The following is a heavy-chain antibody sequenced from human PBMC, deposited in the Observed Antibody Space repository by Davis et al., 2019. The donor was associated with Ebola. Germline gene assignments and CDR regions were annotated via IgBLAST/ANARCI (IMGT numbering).Heavy chain of an antibody. V-gene: IGHV1-8*01. CDR1: GYAFTSYD. Sequence: AASVKVSCKASGYAFTSYDINWVRQATGQGLEWMGWMNPNSGNTGYVERFQGRVTMSRNTSISTAYMELSSLRSEDTAVYYCARSGVRGYYNGMDVWGRGTTVTVSS. D-gene: IGHD1-14*01. J-gene: IGHJ6*02. CDR3: ARSGVRGYYNGMDV. CDR2: MNPNSGNT.